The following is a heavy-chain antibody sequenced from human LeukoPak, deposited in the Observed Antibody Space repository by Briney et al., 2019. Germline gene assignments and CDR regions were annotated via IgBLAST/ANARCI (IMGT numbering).Heavy chain of an antibody. CDR1: GGTFSSYA. CDR2: IIPIFGTA. D-gene: IGHD4-17*01. CDR3: ARGNEGDYGDYYAFDI. J-gene: IGHJ3*02. V-gene: IGHV1-69*05. Sequence: SVRVSCKASGGTFSSYAISWVRQAPGQGLEWMGRIIPIFGTASYAQKFQGRVTITTDESTSTVYMELSSLRSEDTAVYYCARGNEGDYGDYYAFDIWGQGTMVTVSS.